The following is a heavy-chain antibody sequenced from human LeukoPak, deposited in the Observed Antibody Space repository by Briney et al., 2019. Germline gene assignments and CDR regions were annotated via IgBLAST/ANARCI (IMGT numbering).Heavy chain of an antibody. CDR3: ARGSYYDFWSGLIIRPYYFYY. Sequence: ASVKVSCKASGGTFSSYAISWVRQAPGQGLEWMGGIIPIFGTANYAQKFQGRVTITADESTSTAYMELSSLRSEDTAVYYCARGSYYDFWSGLIIRPYYFYYWGQGTLVTVSS. V-gene: IGHV1-69*13. CDR1: GGTFSSYA. CDR2: IIPIFGTA. J-gene: IGHJ4*02. D-gene: IGHD3-3*01.